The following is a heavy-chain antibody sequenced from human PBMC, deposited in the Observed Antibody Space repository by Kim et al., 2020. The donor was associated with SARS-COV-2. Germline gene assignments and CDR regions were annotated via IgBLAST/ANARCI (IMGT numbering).Heavy chain of an antibody. CDR2: IYYSGST. D-gene: IGHD5-12*01. J-gene: IGHJ5*02. CDR1: GGSISSYY. Sequence: SETLSLTCTVSGGSISSYYWSWIRQPPGKGLEWIGYIYYSGSTNYNPSLKSRVTISVDTSKNQFSLKLSSVTAADTAVYYCARGRMVATSGWFDPWGQGTLVTVSS. CDR3: ARGRMVATSGWFDP. V-gene: IGHV4-59*01.